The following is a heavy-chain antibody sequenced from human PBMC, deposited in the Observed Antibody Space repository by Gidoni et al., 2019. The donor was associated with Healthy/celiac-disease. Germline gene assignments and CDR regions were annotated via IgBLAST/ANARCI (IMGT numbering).Heavy chain of an antibody. V-gene: IGHV3-53*01. CDR2: IYSGGST. CDR1: GFTVSSNY. J-gene: IGHJ4*02. Sequence: EVQLVESGGGLIQPGGSLRLSCTASGFTVSSNYMSWVRQAPGKGLEWVSVIYSGGSTYYADSVKGRFTISRDNSKNTLYLQMNSLRAEDTAVYYCARDLGRRDGYFDYWGQGTLVTVSS. CDR3: ARDLGRRDGYFDY.